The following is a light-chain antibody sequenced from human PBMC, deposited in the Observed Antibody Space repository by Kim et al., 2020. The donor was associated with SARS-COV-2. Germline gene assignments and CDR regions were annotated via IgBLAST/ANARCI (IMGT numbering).Light chain of an antibody. J-gene: IGLJ1*01. V-gene: IGLV2-14*01. CDR1: SSDVGGYNY. Sequence: QSVLTQSASVSGSPGQSITISCTGTSSDVGGYNYVSWYQQHPGKAPKLMIYDVSKRPSGVSNRFSGSKSGNTASLTISGLRAEDEADYYCSSYTSSSPLYVFGTGTKVTVL. CDR2: DVS. CDR3: SSYTSSSPLYV.